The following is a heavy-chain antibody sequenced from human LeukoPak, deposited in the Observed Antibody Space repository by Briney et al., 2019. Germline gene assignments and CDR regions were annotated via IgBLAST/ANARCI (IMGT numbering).Heavy chain of an antibody. V-gene: IGHV4-39*07. J-gene: IGHJ4*02. CDR3: ARGDGARSFYGDALPEGFDY. CDR2: INHSGST. D-gene: IGHD4-17*01. Sequence: SETLSLTCTVSGGSISSGDYYWSWIRQPPGTGLEWIGEINHSGSTNYNPSLKSRVTISVDTSKNQFSLKLSSVTAADTAVYYCARGDGARSFYGDALPEGFDYWGQGTLVTVSS. CDR1: GGSISSGDYY.